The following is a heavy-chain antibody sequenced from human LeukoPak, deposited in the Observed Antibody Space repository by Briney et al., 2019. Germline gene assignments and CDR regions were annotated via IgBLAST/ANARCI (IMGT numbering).Heavy chain of an antibody. V-gene: IGHV3-72*01. D-gene: IGHD2-15*01. Sequence: GGSLRLSCAASGFTLTDHYVDWVRQAPGKGLEWVGRSRDKRGRYTTEFAAAVRGRFTISRDEPKNSLYLQMNSLRTEDSAVYYCARACSAGSCYLVAFDIWGQGTMVTVSS. J-gene: IGHJ3*02. CDR2: SRDKRGRYTT. CDR3: ARACSAGSCYLVAFDI. CDR1: GFTLTDHY.